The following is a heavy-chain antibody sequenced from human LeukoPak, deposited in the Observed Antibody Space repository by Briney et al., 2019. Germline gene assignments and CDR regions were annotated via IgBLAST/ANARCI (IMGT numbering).Heavy chain of an antibody. V-gene: IGHV3-53*01. D-gene: IGHD3-16*02. Sequence: GGSLRLSCAASGFTVSSHYMSWVRQAPGKGPEWVSVIYTGGSIQYADSVKGRFTISRDNSKNMVYLQMNSLRAEDTAVYYCAKNLGFVADCWGQGTLVTVSS. J-gene: IGHJ4*02. CDR1: GFTVSSHY. CDR3: AKNLGFVADC. CDR2: IYTGGSI.